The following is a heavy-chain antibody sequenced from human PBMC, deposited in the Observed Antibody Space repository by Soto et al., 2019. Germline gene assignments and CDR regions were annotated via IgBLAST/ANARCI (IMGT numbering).Heavy chain of an antibody. CDR3: ARKAARPDYYYYGMDV. J-gene: IGHJ6*02. Sequence: GASVKVSCKASGYTFTSYGISWVRQAPGQGLEWMGWISAYNGNTNYAQKLQGRVTMTTDTSTSTAYMELRSLRSDDTAVYYCARKAARPDYYYYGMDVWGQGTTVTVSS. CDR1: GYTFTSYG. CDR2: ISAYNGNT. V-gene: IGHV1-18*01. D-gene: IGHD6-6*01.